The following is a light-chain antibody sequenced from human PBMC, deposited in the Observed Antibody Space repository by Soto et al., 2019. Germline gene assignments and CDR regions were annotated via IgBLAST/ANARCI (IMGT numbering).Light chain of an antibody. V-gene: IGKV1-5*03. CDR3: QHANRYPPYT. J-gene: IGKJ2*01. CDR2: KAS. Sequence: DIQMTQSPSTLSGSVGDRVTITCRASQTISSWLAWYQQKPGKAPKLLIYKASTLKSGVPSRFSGSGSGTEFTLTISSLQPDDFATYYCQHANRYPPYTFGQGTKVDIK. CDR1: QTISSW.